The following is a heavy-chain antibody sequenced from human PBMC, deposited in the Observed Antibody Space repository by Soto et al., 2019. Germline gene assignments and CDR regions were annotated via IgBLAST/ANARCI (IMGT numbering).Heavy chain of an antibody. CDR1: DYTFTICG. V-gene: IGHV1-18*04. CDR3: ARDIVVVVAAYPLYYYYGMDV. Sequence: SLKVSCKSSDYTFTICGISSLRQAPGQGQEWMGWISAYNGNTNYAQKLQGRVTMTTDTSTSTAYMELRSLRSDDTAVYYCARDIVVVVAAYPLYYYYGMDVWGQGTTVTVSS. J-gene: IGHJ6*02. CDR2: ISAYNGNT. D-gene: IGHD2-15*01.